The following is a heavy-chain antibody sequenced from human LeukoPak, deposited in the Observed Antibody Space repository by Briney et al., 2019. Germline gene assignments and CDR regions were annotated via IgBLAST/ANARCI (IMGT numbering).Heavy chain of an antibody. CDR2: VSPYNGNT. CDR3: AREITTGNFDY. J-gene: IGHJ4*02. Sequence: ASVEVPCKTSGYTFTSYGIIWVRQAPGQGLEWTGWVSPYNGNTNYAQKLQGRVTMTTDTSTRTAYMELRSLRSDDTAVYFCAREITTGNFDYWGQGTLVTVSS. CDR1: GYTFTSYG. D-gene: IGHD4-11*01. V-gene: IGHV1-18*01.